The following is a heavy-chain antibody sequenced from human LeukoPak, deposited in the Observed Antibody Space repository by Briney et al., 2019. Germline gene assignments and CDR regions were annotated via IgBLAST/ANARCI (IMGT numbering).Heavy chain of an antibody. D-gene: IGHD2-2*01. CDR2: INPNSGGT. V-gene: IGHV1-2*02. CDR3: TRDHCTSINCYEYNYYGMDV. J-gene: IGHJ6*02. Sequence: ASVKVSCKASGYTFTAYYIHWVRRAPGQGLEWMGWINPNSGGTESAQKFQGRVTMTRDTFISTAYMELSRLRSDDTAVYYCTRDHCTSINCYEYNYYGMDVWGQGTTVTVSS. CDR1: GYTFTAYY.